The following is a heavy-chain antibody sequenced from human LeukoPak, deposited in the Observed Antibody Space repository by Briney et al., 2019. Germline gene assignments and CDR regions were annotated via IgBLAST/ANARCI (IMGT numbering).Heavy chain of an antibody. CDR1: GFTFSDYY. CDR2: SRNKANSYTT. J-gene: IGHJ4*02. D-gene: IGHD1-26*01. CDR3: VRRGSNSGNLYAEGDY. Sequence: GGSLRLSCAASGFTFSDYYMDWVRQAPGKGLEWVGRSRNKANSYTTEYAASVKGSFTVSRDDSKTSLYLQMNSLKTEDTAVYYCVRRGSNSGNLYAEGDYWGQGTLVTVSS. V-gene: IGHV3-72*01.